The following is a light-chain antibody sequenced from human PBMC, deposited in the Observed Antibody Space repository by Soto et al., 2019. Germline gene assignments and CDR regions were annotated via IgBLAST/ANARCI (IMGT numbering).Light chain of an antibody. CDR3: QQYDSYSRT. CDR2: EAS. V-gene: IGKV1-5*03. CDR1: QSISSW. Sequence: DIQMTQSPSTLSASVGDRVTITCRASQSISSWLAWYQQKPGKAPRLLIHEASSLESGVPSRFSGSGSGTEFTLTISSLQPDDLATYYCQQYDSYSRTFGQGTKVEIK. J-gene: IGKJ1*01.